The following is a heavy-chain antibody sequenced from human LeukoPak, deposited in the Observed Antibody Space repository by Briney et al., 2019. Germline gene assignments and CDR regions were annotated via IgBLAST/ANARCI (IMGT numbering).Heavy chain of an antibody. CDR1: GFTLSSYA. V-gene: IGHV3-23*01. CDR2: VSGGGLDT. J-gene: IGHJ4*02. Sequence: PGGSLRLSCAPSGFTLSSYATSWVRQAPGRGLEWVTPVSGGGLDTYYADSVKGRFTISRDHSKNTLCLEMNSLRVEDTAEYYCARGLDYGNYVGCDYWGQGTKVTVSS. D-gene: IGHD4-11*01. CDR3: ARGLDYGNYVGCDY.